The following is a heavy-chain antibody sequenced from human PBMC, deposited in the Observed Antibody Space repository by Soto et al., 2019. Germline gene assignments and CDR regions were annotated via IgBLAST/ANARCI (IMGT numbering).Heavy chain of an antibody. Sequence: EVQLLESGGGLVQPGGSLRLSCAASGFTFSSYAMSWVRQAPGKGLEWVSAMSGSGGSTYYADSVKGRFTISRDNSKNTLYLQMNISRAEDTAVYYCAKVYDFWSGYYLSDAFDIWGQGTMVTVSS. D-gene: IGHD3-3*01. J-gene: IGHJ3*02. CDR2: MSGSGGST. CDR1: GFTFSSYA. V-gene: IGHV3-23*01. CDR3: AKVYDFWSGYYLSDAFDI.